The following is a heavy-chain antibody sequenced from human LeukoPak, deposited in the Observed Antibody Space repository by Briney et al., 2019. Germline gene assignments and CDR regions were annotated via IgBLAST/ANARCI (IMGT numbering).Heavy chain of an antibody. V-gene: IGHV1-69*13. J-gene: IGHJ4*02. Sequence: GASVKVSCKASGGTFSNYAINWARQAPGQGLEWMGGIIPIFRTTNYAQKFQGRVTITADESTSTAYMELSSLRSEDTAVYYCGRDKLDNWNDQDGDYWGQGTLVTASS. D-gene: IGHD1-20*01. CDR1: GGTFSNYA. CDR3: GRDKLDNWNDQDGDY. CDR2: IIPIFRTT.